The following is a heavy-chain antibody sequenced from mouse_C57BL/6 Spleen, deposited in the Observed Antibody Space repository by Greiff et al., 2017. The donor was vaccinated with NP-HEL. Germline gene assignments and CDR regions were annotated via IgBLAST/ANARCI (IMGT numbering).Heavy chain of an antibody. CDR3: ARNPLRGYAMDY. J-gene: IGHJ4*01. CDR1: GFSLTSYG. Sequence: QVQLKESGPGLVQPSQSLSIPCTVSGFSLTSYGVHWVRQSPGKGLEWLGVIWSGGSTDYNAAFISRLSISKDNSKSQVFFKMNSLQADDTAIYYCARNPLRGYAMDYWGQGTSVTVSS. CDR2: IWSGGST. V-gene: IGHV2-2*01.